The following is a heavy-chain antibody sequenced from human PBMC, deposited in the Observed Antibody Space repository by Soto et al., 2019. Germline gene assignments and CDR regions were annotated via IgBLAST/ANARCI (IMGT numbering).Heavy chain of an antibody. D-gene: IGHD1-26*01. CDR2: ITTDNGNA. Sequence: QVHLVQSGAVVENPGASVKVSCKASGYTFTNFGINWVRQAPGQVLELMGWITTDNGNANYPQKHHASLTITTDTSTNNAYLDLRSLRSDDTPVYFCARAPMFSGAPHDYWGQGTRVTVSS. V-gene: IGHV1-18*04. CDR1: GYTFTNFG. J-gene: IGHJ4*02. CDR3: ARAPMFSGAPHDY.